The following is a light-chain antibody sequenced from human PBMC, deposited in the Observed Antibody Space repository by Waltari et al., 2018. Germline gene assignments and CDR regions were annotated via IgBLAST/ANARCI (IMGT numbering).Light chain of an antibody. V-gene: IGLV8-61*01. CDR2: KTN. Sequence: QTVVTQEPSLSVSPGGTVTLPCALSSGPFSTTSYSRWYQQTPGQPPRTLVFKTNTRSSGVPDRFSGSILGNKVALTITGAQAEDESDYYCLVYMGSGIWVFGGGTKLTVL. CDR1: SGPFSTTSY. CDR3: LVYMGSGIWV. J-gene: IGLJ3*02.